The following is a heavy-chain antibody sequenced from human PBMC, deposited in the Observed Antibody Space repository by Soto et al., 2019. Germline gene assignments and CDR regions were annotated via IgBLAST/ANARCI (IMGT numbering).Heavy chain of an antibody. D-gene: IGHD3-22*01. J-gene: IGHJ4*02. CDR3: ARQSDSSGYYSD. CDR1: GYSFSNYW. V-gene: IGHV5-51*01. Sequence: HGESLKISCKTSGYSFSNYWIGWVRQMPGKGLEWMGIIFPGDSDTTYSPSFQGQVTISADKSITTAYLQWSSLKASDTAVYYCARQSDSSGYYSDWGQGTLVTVSS. CDR2: IFPGDSDT.